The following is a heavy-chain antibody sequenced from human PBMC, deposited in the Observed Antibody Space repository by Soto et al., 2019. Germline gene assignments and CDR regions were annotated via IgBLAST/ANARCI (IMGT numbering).Heavy chain of an antibody. CDR1: GFTFSSYS. J-gene: IGHJ4*02. CDR3: ARDHPFHTSHCPDY. CDR2: ISSSSSYI. Sequence: PGGSLRLSCAASGFTFSSYSMNWVRQAPGKGLEWVSSISSSSSYIYYADSVKGRFTISRDNAKNSLYLQMNSLRAEDTAVYYWARDHPFHTSHCPDYWGQGTLVTVSS. D-gene: IGHD2-2*01. V-gene: IGHV3-21*01.